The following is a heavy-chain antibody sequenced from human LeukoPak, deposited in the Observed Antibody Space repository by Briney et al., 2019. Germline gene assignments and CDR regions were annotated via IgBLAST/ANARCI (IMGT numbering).Heavy chain of an antibody. V-gene: IGHV4-34*01. Sequence: PSETLSLTCAVYGGSFSGYYWSWIRQPPGKGLEWIGEINHSGSTNYNPSLKSRVTISVDTSKNQFSLKLSSVTAADTAVYYCARAYYDFWSGYQFDYWGQGTLVTVSS. J-gene: IGHJ4*02. D-gene: IGHD3-3*01. CDR3: ARAYYDFWSGYQFDY. CDR2: INHSGST. CDR1: GGSFSGYY.